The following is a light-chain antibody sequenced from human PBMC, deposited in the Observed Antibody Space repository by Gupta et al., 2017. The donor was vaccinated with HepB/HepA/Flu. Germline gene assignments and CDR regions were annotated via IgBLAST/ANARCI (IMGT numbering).Light chain of an antibody. CDR3: NTRDSSGNHLRV. CDR2: GKN. Sequence: SSELTQDPAVSVALGQTVRITCQGDSLRSYYASWYQQKPGQTPILVIYGKNNRPSGNPDRFSGSSSGNTATVTITGAQAEEEADYYCNTRDSSGNHLRVFGTGTKVTVL. J-gene: IGLJ1*01. CDR1: SLRSYY. V-gene: IGLV3-19*01.